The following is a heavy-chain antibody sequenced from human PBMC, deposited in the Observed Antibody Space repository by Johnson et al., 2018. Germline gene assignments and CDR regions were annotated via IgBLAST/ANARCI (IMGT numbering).Heavy chain of an antibody. J-gene: IGHJ6*02. V-gene: IGHV3-23*04. D-gene: IGHD3-10*01. CDR3: AKGLEGGWFGNDSVSNGVDG. CDR2: ITVSDATT. Sequence: VQLVQSGGGLVQPGRSLRLSCAASGFTFDDFVMHWVRQAPGKGLEWVSSITVSDATTYYADSVKGRFTVSRDKSQNTVYLEMNNRRIEATAVYPCAKGLEGGWFGNDSVSNGVDGWGQGTTVIVSS. CDR1: GFTFDDFV.